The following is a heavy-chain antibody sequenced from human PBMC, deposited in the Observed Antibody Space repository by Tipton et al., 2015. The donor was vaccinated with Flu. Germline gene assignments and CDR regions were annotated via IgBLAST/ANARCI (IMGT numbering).Heavy chain of an antibody. D-gene: IGHD3-10*01. CDR1: GFTFSDYY. V-gene: IGHV3-11*01. J-gene: IGHJ6*02. Sequence: PLRLSCAASGFTFSDYYMSWIRQAPGKGLEWVSYISSSGSTIYYADSVKGRFTISRDNAKNSLYLQMNSLRAEDTAVYYCARTGYYGSGNLYYYYGMDVWGQGTTVTVSS. CDR3: ARTGYYGSGNLYYYYGMDV. CDR2: ISSSGSTI.